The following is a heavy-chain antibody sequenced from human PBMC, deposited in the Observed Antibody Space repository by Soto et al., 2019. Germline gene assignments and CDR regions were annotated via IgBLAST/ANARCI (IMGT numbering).Heavy chain of an antibody. CDR2: IYYSGST. CDR1: GGSISSYY. CDR3: ARAPEYNRAGFEP. V-gene: IGHV4-59*01. D-gene: IGHD6-6*01. Sequence: PSETLSLTCTVSGGSISSYYWSWIRQPPGKGLEWIGYIYYSGSTNYNPSLKSRVTISVDMSKNQFSLKLSSVTAADTAVYYCARAPEYNRAGFEPWGQGTLVTVSS. J-gene: IGHJ5*02.